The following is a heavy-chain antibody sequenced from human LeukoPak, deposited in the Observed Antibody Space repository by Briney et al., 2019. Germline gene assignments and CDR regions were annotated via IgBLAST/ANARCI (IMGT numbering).Heavy chain of an antibody. CDR1: GFTFSSYS. CDR3: AREDNGGYSCGRKGEFDY. Sequence: GGSLRLSCAASGFTFSSYSMNWVRQAPGKGLEWVSSISSSSSYIYYADSVKGRFTISRDNAKNSLYLQMNSLRAEDTAVYYCAREDNGGYSCGRKGEFDYWGLGTLVTVSS. V-gene: IGHV3-21*01. J-gene: IGHJ4*02. D-gene: IGHD5-18*01. CDR2: ISSSSSYI.